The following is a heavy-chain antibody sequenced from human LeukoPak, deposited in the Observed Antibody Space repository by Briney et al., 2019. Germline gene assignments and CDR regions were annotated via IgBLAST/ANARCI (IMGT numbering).Heavy chain of an antibody. CDR3: ARAPFPTYYYDSSGYYFDY. J-gene: IGHJ4*02. D-gene: IGHD3-22*01. V-gene: IGHV4-39*07. CDR2: IYYSGST. CDR1: GGSISSSSYY. Sequence: SETLSLTCTVSGGSISSSSYYWGWIRQPPGKGLEWIGSIYYSGSTYYNPSLKGRVTISVDTSKNQFSLKLSSVTAADTAVYYCARAPFPTYYYDSSGYYFDYWGQGTLVTVSS.